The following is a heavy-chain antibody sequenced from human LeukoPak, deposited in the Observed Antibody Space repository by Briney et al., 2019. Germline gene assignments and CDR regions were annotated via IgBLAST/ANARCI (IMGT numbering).Heavy chain of an antibody. CDR3: ARRVGATTFDY. CDR1: GFTFDDYA. Sequence: GGSLRLSCAASGFTFDDYAMHWVRQAPGKGLEWVSGISWNSGSISYADSVKGRFTISRDNAKNSLYLQMNSLRAEDTALYYCARRVGATTFDYWGQGTLVTVSS. D-gene: IGHD1-26*01. CDR2: ISWNSGSI. J-gene: IGHJ4*02. V-gene: IGHV3-9*01.